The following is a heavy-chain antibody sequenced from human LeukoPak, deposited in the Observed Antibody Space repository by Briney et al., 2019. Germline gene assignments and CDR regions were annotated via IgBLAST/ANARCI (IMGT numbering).Heavy chain of an antibody. D-gene: IGHD3-22*01. V-gene: IGHV4-31*03. CDR2: IYYSGNT. CDR3: ARSDSSGYFYVY. CDR1: GGSISSGGYY. Sequence: PSETLSLTCTVSGGSISSGGYYWSWIRQHPGRGLEWIGYIYYSGNTYYNPSLESRLTISVDTSKNQFSLKLSSVTAADTAMYYCARSDSSGYFYVYWGQGTLVTVSS. J-gene: IGHJ4*02.